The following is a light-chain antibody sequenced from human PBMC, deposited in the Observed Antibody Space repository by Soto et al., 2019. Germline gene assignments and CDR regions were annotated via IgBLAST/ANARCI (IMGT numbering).Light chain of an antibody. CDR1: QTVLYTSNSKNY. CDR3: QQYYSVPIT. J-gene: IGKJ5*01. Sequence: DIVMTQSPDSMAVSLGEWATXNCKSSQTVLYTSNSKNYIXXYQKKXGXTPHXXXDWXSTRESGGPDRCSGGGSATDFTLTISRMQAEYVSAYYFQQYYSVPITVGQGTRLEIK. CDR2: WXS. V-gene: IGKV4-1*01.